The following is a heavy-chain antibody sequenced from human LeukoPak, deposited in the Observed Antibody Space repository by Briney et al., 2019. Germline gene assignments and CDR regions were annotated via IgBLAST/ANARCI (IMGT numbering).Heavy chain of an antibody. CDR1: GYTFPSYW. Sequence: GESLKISCKGSGYTFPSYWIGLVRQMPGKGLEWMGIIYPGDSDTRYSPSFQGQVTMSVDRSITTAYLQWSSLKASDTAIYYCARKTGGSGTYKGVFDICGQGTMVTVSS. CDR3: ARKTGGSGTYKGVFDI. CDR2: IYPGDSDT. D-gene: IGHD3-10*01. V-gene: IGHV5-51*01. J-gene: IGHJ3*02.